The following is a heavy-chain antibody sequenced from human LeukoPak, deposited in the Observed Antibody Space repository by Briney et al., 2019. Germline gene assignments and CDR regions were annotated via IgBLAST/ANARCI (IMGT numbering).Heavy chain of an antibody. CDR2: IKEDGSEK. J-gene: IGHJ3*02. D-gene: IGHD3-22*01. V-gene: IGHV3-7*01. CDR3: AREDMDSSGYYYGAFDI. Sequence: GGSLRLSCAASGFTFSNYWMNWVRQAPGKGLEWVANIKEDGSEKYYVDSVKGRFTISRDNAKNSLYLQMNSLRAEDTAVYYCAREDMDSSGYYYGAFDIWGQGTMVTVSS. CDR1: GFTFSNYW.